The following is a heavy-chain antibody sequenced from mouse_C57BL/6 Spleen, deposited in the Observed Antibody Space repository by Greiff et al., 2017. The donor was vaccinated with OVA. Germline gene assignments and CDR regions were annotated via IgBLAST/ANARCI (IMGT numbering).Heavy chain of an antibody. J-gene: IGHJ4*01. V-gene: IGHV5-9*01. CDR2: ISGGGGDT. Sequence: EVKLMESGGGLVKPGGSLKLSCAASGFTFSSYTMSWVRQTPEKRLEWVANISGGGGDTYYPDSVKGRFTIAKDNAKNTLDLQMSSLRSEDTSLYYCARQGRRGMDYWGQGTSVTVSS. CDR1: GFTFSSYT. CDR3: ARQGRRGMDY. D-gene: IGHD1-1*01.